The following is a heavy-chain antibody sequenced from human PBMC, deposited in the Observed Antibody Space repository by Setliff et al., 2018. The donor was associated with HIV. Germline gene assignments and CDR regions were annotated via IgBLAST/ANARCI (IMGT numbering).Heavy chain of an antibody. Sequence: ASVKVSCKASNYTLINYGVSWVRQAPGQGLEWMGWISAYNGNTNYAQKLQGRVTMTTDTSTSTAYMELRSLRSDDTAVYYCARFRKFQLVGALDYWGQGTLVTVSS. D-gene: IGHD1-26*01. CDR3: ARFRKFQLVGALDY. CDR2: ISAYNGNT. V-gene: IGHV1-18*01. J-gene: IGHJ4*02. CDR1: NYTLINYG.